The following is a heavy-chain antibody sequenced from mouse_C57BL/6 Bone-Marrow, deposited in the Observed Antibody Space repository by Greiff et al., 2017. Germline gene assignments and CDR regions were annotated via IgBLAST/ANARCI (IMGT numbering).Heavy chain of an antibody. CDR1: GYTFTSYG. D-gene: IGHD2-4*01. Sequence: VMLVESGAELARPGASVKLSCKASGYTFTSYGISWVKQRTGQGLEWIGEIYPRSGNTYYNEKFKGKATLTADKSSSTAYMELRSLTSEDSAVYFWAIRELWDYARHYYFDGWGQGTTLTVSS. V-gene: IGHV1-81*01. CDR2: IYPRSGNT. CDR3: AIRELWDYARHYYFDG. J-gene: IGHJ2*01.